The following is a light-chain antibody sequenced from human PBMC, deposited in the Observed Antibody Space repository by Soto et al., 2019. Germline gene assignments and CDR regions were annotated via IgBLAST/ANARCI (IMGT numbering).Light chain of an antibody. V-gene: IGLV1-40*01. CDR1: SSNIGAYYD. Sequence: QSVLTQPPSVSGAPGQRVTISCTGSSSNIGAYYDVHWYQQLPGTVPKLLILGNTNRPSGVPDRFSGSKSGTSASLAITGLQAEDEADYYCQSYDASMRDYVFGTGTKVTVL. CDR3: QSYDASMRDYV. J-gene: IGLJ1*01. CDR2: GNT.